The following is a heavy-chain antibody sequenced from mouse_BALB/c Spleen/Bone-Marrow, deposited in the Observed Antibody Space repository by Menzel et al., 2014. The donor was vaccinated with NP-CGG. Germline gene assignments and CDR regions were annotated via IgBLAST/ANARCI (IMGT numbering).Heavy chain of an antibody. CDR1: GYTFTSYW. CDR2: IYPSDSYT. D-gene: IGHD1-1*01. CDR3: TRSYGSSYEYYFDY. Sequence: VQLVESGAELVRPGASVKLSCKASGYTFTSYWINWVKQRPGQGLEWIGNIYPSDSYTNYNQKFKDKATLTVDKSSGTAYMQLSSPTSEDSAVYYCTRSYGSSYEYYFDYWGQGTTLTVSS. V-gene: IGHV1-69*02. J-gene: IGHJ2*01.